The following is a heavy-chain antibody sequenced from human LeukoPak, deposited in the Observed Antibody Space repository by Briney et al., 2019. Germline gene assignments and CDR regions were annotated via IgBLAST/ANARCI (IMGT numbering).Heavy chain of an antibody. Sequence: SSETLSLTCTVSGGSISSYYWSWIRQPPGKGLEWIGYIYYSGSTNYNPSLKSRVTISVDTSKNQFSLKLSSVTAADTAVYYCVRDQGTWWFDPWGQGTLVTVSS. J-gene: IGHJ5*02. CDR1: GGSISSYY. CDR3: VRDQGTWWFDP. V-gene: IGHV4-59*01. D-gene: IGHD1-1*01. CDR2: IYYSGST.